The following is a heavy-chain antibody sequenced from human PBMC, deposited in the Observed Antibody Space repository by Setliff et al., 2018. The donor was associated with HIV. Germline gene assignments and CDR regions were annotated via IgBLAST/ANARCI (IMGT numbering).Heavy chain of an antibody. Sequence: SETLSLTCTVSGGSISSSTYYWGWIRQPPGKGLEWIGSIYYSGSTNYNPSLKSRVTISVDTSKNQFSLKLSSVTAADTAVYYCAVGMASLNYWGQGTLVTVSS. CDR3: AVGMASLNY. V-gene: IGHV4-39*07. CDR2: IYYSGST. CDR1: GGSISSSTYY. J-gene: IGHJ4*02. D-gene: IGHD7-27*01.